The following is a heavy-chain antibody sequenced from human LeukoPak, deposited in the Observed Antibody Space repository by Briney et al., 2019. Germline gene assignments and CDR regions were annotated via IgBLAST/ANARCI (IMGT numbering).Heavy chain of an antibody. J-gene: IGHJ3*02. D-gene: IGHD6-19*01. Sequence: GGSLRLSCAASGSTFNNYNLNWVRQAPGKGLEWVSSISTSSNYIYYADSVKGRFTISRDNAKNSLYLQMNSLRAEDTALYYCGGEDHSGGWRGSAFDIWGQGTMVTVSS. CDR3: GGEDHSGGWRGSAFDI. CDR2: ISTSSNYI. CDR1: GSTFNNYN. V-gene: IGHV3-21*01.